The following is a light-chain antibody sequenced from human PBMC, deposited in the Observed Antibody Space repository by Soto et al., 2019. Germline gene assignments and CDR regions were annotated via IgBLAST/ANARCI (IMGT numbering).Light chain of an antibody. CDR3: SSYTSISTYV. CDR1: SSDVGGYKS. Sequence: QSALAQPRSVSGSPGQSVTVSCIGTSSDVGGYKSVSWYQQYPGKAPKLMIYDVSERPSGVPNRFSGSKSGNTASLTISGLQAEDEADYYCSSYTSISTYVFGTGTKVTVL. CDR2: DVS. V-gene: IGLV2-11*01. J-gene: IGLJ1*01.